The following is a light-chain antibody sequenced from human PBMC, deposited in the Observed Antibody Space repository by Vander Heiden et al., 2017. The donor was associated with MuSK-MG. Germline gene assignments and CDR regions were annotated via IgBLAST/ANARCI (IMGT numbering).Light chain of an antibody. CDR2: DVS. CDR1: SSDVGGYNY. CDR3: SSYTSSSTLVV. Sequence: QSALPQPASVSGSPGQPLTIPCTGTSSDVGGYNYVSWYQQHPGKAPKLMIYDVSNRPSGVSNRFSGSKSGNTASLTISGLQAEDEADYYCSSYTSSSTLVVFGGGTKLTVL. V-gene: IGLV2-14*03. J-gene: IGLJ2*01.